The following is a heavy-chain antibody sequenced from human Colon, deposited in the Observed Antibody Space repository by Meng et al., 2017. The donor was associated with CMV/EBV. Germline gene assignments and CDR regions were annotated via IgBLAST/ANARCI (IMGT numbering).Heavy chain of an antibody. Sequence: YICGNCGRQWGRQGTGEGLEWVELMSCDGSRRCRAGSLKSRFIICKDDSKDTLYLQMNSLRTKDTAVYYWAKLRSTYDSSGFTVDYWGRGNLVTVSS. CDR2: MSCDGSRR. D-gene: IGHD3-22*01. V-gene: IGHV3-30*18. J-gene: IGHJ4*02. CDR3: AKLRSTYDSSGFTVDY. CDR1: YICGNCG.